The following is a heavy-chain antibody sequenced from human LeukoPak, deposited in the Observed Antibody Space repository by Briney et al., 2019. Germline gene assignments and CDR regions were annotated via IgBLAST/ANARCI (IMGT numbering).Heavy chain of an antibody. CDR1: GLTFNHHA. Sequence: GGSLRLSCVASGLTFNHHAMSWVRQAPGKGLEWVSSICVSGDITYYADSVKGRFTISSDNSMNTVFLRMNRLRDEDTAVYYCICGSAGTDNEGYWGQGTLVAVSS. CDR3: ICGSAGTDNEGY. V-gene: IGHV3-23*01. J-gene: IGHJ4*02. CDR2: ICVSGDIT. D-gene: IGHD2-21*01.